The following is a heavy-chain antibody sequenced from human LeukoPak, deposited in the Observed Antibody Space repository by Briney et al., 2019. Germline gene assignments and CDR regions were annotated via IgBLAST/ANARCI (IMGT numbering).Heavy chain of an antibody. D-gene: IGHD6-19*01. V-gene: IGHV3-23*01. CDR3: ARAWVSSGDAFDI. Sequence: GGSLRLSCAASGFTFSSYAMSWVRQAPGKGLEWVSAISGSGGSTYYADSVKGRFTISRDDSKNTLYLQMNSLRAEDTAVYYCARAWVSSGDAFDIWGQGQWSPSLQ. CDR1: GFTFSSYA. J-gene: IGHJ3*02. CDR2: ISGSGGST.